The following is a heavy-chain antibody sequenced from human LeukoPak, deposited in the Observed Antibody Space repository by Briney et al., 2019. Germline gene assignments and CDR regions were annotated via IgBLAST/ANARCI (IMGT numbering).Heavy chain of an antibody. CDR2: LSDSAVSS. V-gene: IGHV3-23*01. CDR1: GFTFSTFA. D-gene: IGHD3-22*01. Sequence: GGSLRLSCAVSGFTFSTFAMNWVRQAPGKGLEWVSSLSDSAVSSYYADSVKGRFTTSRDNSKNTLYLQMNSLRAEDTATYYCAKAPDSSGFPSYFDSWGQGTLVAVSS. CDR3: AKAPDSSGFPSYFDS. J-gene: IGHJ4*02.